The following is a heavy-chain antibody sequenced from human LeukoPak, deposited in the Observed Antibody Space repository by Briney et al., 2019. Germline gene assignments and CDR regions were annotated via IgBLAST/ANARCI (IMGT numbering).Heavy chain of an antibody. V-gene: IGHV4-38-2*02. Sequence: SETLSLTCTVSGYSISSGYYWGWIRRPPGKGLEWIGSIYHSGSTYYNPSLKSRVAISVDTSKNQFSLKLSSVTAADTAVYYCARDPQWLVTGYYFDYWGQGTLVTVSS. J-gene: IGHJ4*02. CDR3: ARDPQWLVTGYYFDY. CDR2: IYHSGST. CDR1: GYSISSGYY. D-gene: IGHD6-19*01.